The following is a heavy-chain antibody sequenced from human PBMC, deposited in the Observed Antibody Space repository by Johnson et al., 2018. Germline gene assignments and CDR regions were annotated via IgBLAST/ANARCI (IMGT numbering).Heavy chain of an antibody. D-gene: IGHD3-10*01. J-gene: IGHJ6*03. V-gene: IGHV3-30*18. CDR3: AKSGYYYYMDV. CDR1: GFTFSSYA. Sequence: QVQLVESGGGVVQPGRSLRLSCAASGFTFSSYAMHWVRQAPGTGLEWVAFISYDGSNKYYADSVKGRFTISRDNSKNTLYLRLNSLRAEDTAGYYCAKSGYYYYMDVWGKGTTVTVSS. CDR2: ISYDGSNK.